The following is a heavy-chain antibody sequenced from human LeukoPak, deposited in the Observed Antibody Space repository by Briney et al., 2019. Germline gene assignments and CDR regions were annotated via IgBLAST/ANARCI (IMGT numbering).Heavy chain of an antibody. J-gene: IGHJ4*02. Sequence: PSETLSLTCTVSGGSISSNSYYWGWIRQPPGKGLEWIGTIYYAGSTYYNPSLKSRVTISVDTSKNQLSLKLSSVTAADTAVYYCARGDVYKDFDYWGQGTLVTVSS. CDR1: GGSISSNSYY. V-gene: IGHV4-39*01. CDR2: IYYAGST. D-gene: IGHD5-24*01. CDR3: ARGDVYKDFDY.